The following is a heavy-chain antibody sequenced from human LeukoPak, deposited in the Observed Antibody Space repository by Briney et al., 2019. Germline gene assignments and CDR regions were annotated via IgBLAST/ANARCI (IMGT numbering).Heavy chain of an antibody. D-gene: IGHD3-10*01. CDR1: GFTLSSYS. J-gene: IGHJ4*02. CDR2: ISSGSSNK. Sequence: GGSLRLSCVVSGFTLSSYSMNWVRQAPGKGLEWVSYISSGSSNKKYADSVKGRFTISRDNAKNSLYLQMNSLGVEDTAVYYCARDFRSSGSYFDYWGQGTLATVSS. V-gene: IGHV3-48*01. CDR3: ARDFRSSGSYFDY.